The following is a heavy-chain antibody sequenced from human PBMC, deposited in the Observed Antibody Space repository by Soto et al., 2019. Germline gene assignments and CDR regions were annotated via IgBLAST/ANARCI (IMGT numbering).Heavy chain of an antibody. D-gene: IGHD2-15*01. J-gene: IGHJ4*02. CDR1: GGSISSSSYY. CDR3: ARHTPAISISDH. Sequence: QLQLQESGPGLVKPSETLSLTCTVSGGSISSSSYYWGWIRQPPGKGLEWIGSIYYSGSTYYNPSLKSRPXXXVXTSQNQFSLKLSSVTAADTAVYYCARHTPAISISDHWGQGTLVTVSS. CDR2: IYYSGST. V-gene: IGHV4-39*01.